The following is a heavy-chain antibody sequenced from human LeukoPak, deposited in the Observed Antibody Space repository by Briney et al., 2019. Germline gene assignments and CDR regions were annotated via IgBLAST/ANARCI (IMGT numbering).Heavy chain of an antibody. CDR3: AKETKSIVVDNYFDY. CDR2: ISANGGGT. V-gene: IGHV3-23*01. Sequence: PGGSLRLSCAASGFTFSNYAMSWVRQAPGKGLEWVSSISANGGGTYYADSVKGRFTVSRDNSQNTLYLQMNSLRAEDTAVYYCAKETKSIVVDNYFDYWGQGALVTVSS. D-gene: IGHD3-22*01. CDR1: GFTFSNYA. J-gene: IGHJ4*02.